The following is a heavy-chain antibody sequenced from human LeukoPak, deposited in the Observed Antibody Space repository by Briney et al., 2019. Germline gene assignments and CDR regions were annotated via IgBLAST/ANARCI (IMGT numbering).Heavy chain of an antibody. V-gene: IGHV4-4*07. CDR3: ARGPSILLWFGELSWFDP. D-gene: IGHD3-10*01. Sequence: SETLSLTCTVSGGSINNYYLSWIRQPAGKGLEWIGRIYNSGSTNYSPSLKSRVTISRDTSKNQFSLKLSSVTAADTAVYYCARGPSILLWFGELSWFDPWGQGTLVTVSS. CDR1: GGSINNYY. J-gene: IGHJ5*02. CDR2: IYNSGST.